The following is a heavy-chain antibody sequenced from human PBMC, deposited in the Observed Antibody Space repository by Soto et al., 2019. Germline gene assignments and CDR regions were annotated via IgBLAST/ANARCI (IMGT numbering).Heavy chain of an antibody. CDR2: IYYSGST. D-gene: IGHD1-1*01. J-gene: IGHJ4*02. CDR1: GGSISSSSYY. CDR3: ARQFEYNWNDVPFDY. V-gene: IGHV4-39*01. Sequence: QLQLQESGPGLVKPSETLSLTCTVSGGSISSSSYYWGWIRQPPGKGLEWIGSIYYSGSTYYNPSLKSRVTISVDTSKNQFSLKPSSVTAADTAVYYCARQFEYNWNDVPFDYWGQGTLVTVSS.